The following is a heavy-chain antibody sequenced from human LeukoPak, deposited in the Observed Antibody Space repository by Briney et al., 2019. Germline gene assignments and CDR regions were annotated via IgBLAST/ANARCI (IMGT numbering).Heavy chain of an antibody. CDR3: AREGPLVGSASFDY. D-gene: IGHD1-26*01. Sequence: ASVKVSCKASGYTFTDYYMHWVRQAPGQGLEWMGWINPHSGGTNYAQKFQGRVTMTRDTSISTAYMELSSLNSDDTAVYYCAREGPLVGSASFDYWGQGTLVTVSS. CDR1: GYTFTDYY. V-gene: IGHV1-2*02. J-gene: IGHJ4*02. CDR2: INPHSGGT.